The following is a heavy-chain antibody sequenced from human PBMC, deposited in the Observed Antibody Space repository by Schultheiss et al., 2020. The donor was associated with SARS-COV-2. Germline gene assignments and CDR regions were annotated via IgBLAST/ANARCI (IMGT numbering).Heavy chain of an antibody. V-gene: IGHV2-26*01. CDR2: IFSNDEK. D-gene: IGHD3-3*01. CDR1: GFSLSNARMG. CDR3: ARIPNYDFWSGYYLFDY. J-gene: IGHJ4*02. Sequence: SGPTLVKPTETLTLTCTVSGFSLSNARMGVSWIRQPPGKALEWLAHIFSNDEKCYSTSLKSRLTISKDTSKSQVVLTMTNMDPVDTATYYCARIPNYDFWSGYYLFDYWGQGTLVTVSS.